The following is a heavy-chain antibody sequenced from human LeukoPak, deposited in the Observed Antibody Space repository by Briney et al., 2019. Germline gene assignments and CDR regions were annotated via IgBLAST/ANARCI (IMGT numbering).Heavy chain of an antibody. Sequence: GGSLRLSCAASGFTFSNYASHWVRQAPGKGLEWVAVISYDGSNKFYADFVKGRFTISRDNSKNTLYLQINSLRAEDTAVYHCARGTVAGIRREALDIWGQGTMVTVSS. CDR1: GFTFSNYA. CDR3: ARGTVAGIRREALDI. J-gene: IGHJ3*02. V-gene: IGHV3-30-3*01. CDR2: ISYDGSNK. D-gene: IGHD6-19*01.